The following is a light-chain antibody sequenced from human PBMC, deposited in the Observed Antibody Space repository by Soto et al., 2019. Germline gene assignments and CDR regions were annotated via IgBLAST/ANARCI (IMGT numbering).Light chain of an antibody. V-gene: IGKV1-9*01. Sequence: QLTQSPSSLSASVGASVTITCRAIQDITSYLAWYPQTPGKAPNLXIYAASRLQSGVPSLFGSRGAAAVCTRTISSLQHEDVVTDCCLQHNCYTWTLGRGTKVDIK. CDR3: LQHNCYTWT. J-gene: IGKJ1*01. CDR1: QDITSY. CDR2: AAS.